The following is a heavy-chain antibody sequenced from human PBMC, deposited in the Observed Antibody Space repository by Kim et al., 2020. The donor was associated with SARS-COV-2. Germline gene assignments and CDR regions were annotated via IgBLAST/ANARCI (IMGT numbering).Heavy chain of an antibody. Sequence: SETLSLTCTVSGGSVSNYYWSWIRQPPGKGLEWIGYIYFSGNTNYNPSLKSRVTISVDTSKNQFSLKLSSVPAADTAVYYCARADFGYSSGWYFDSWGQGTLVTVSS. V-gene: IGHV4-59*02. D-gene: IGHD6-19*01. J-gene: IGHJ4*02. CDR2: IYFSGNT. CDR3: ARADFGYSSGWYFDS. CDR1: GGSVSNYY.